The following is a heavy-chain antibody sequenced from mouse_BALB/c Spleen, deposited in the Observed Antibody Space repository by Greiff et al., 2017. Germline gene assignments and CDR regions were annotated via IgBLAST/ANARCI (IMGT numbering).Heavy chain of an antibody. Sequence: QVQLQQPGAELVKPGASVKLSCKASGYTFTSYWMHWVKQRPGQGLEWIGEINPSNGRTNYNEKFKSKATLTVDKSSSTAYMQLSSLTSEYSAVYYCARFPSALGLDYWGQGTTLTVSS. CDR3: ARFPSALGLDY. V-gene: IGHV1S81*02. D-gene: IGHD6-1*01. CDR1: GYTFTSYW. J-gene: IGHJ2*01. CDR2: INPSNGRT.